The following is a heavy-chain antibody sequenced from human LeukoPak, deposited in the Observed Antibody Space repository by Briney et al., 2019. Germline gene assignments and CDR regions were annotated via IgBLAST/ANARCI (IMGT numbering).Heavy chain of an antibody. D-gene: IGHD2-2*03. CDR1: GYTFTSYG. Sequence: ASVRVSCKASGYTFTSYGISWVRQAPGQGLEWMGWINTYSGNTNYAQRLQGRVTMTTDTSTSTAYMELRSLRSDDTAVYYCATTGGYCSSTSCSLPQDYWGQGTLVTVSS. CDR2: INTYSGNT. J-gene: IGHJ4*02. V-gene: IGHV1-18*01. CDR3: ATTGGYCSSTSCSLPQDY.